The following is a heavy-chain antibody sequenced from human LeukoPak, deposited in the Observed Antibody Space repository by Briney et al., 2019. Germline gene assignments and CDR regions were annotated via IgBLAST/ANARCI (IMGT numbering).Heavy chain of an antibody. V-gene: IGHV1-46*01. D-gene: IGHD4-23*01. CDR2: INPSGGST. CDR3: ARDNSVEDTAWWFDP. Sequence: ASVKVSCKASGYTFTGHYIHWVRQAPGQGLEWMGIINPSGGSTSYAQKFQGRVTMTRDMSTSTDYMELSSLRSEDTAVYYCARDNSVEDTAWWFDPWGQGTLVTVSS. J-gene: IGHJ5*02. CDR1: GYTFTGHY.